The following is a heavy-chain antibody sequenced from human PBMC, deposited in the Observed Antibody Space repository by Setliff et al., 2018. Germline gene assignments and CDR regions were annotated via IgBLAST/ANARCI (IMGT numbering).Heavy chain of an antibody. V-gene: IGHV1-69*13. CDR2: IIPIFGTA. Sequence: SVKVSCKASGGTFSSYDISWVRQAPGQGLEWMGRIIPIFGTANYAQKFQGRLTITADESTSTAYMELSSLRSEDTAVYYCARAFSHDILTAYYYYWGQGTLVTVSS. CDR1: GGTFSSYD. J-gene: IGHJ4*02. D-gene: IGHD3-9*01. CDR3: ARAFSHDILTAYYYY.